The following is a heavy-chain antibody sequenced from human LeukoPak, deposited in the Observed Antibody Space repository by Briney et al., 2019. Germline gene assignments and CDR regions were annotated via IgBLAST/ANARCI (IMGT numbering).Heavy chain of an antibody. V-gene: IGHV3-23*01. CDR3: AKVPRCGGDCYWRGYYFDY. CDR1: GFTFSSYA. J-gene: IGHJ4*02. CDR2: ISGSGGST. D-gene: IGHD2-21*01. Sequence: GGSLRLSCAASGFTFSSYAMSWVRQAPGKGVEWVSAISGSGGSTYYADSVKGRFTISRDNSKNTLYLQMNSLRAEDTAVYYCAKVPRCGGDCYWRGYYFDYWGQGTLVTVSS.